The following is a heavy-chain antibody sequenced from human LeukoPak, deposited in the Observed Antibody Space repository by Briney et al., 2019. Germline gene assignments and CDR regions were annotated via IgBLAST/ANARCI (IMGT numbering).Heavy chain of an antibody. CDR1: GFNFGDYS. CDR3: TRDHDFWRGPLDV. J-gene: IGHJ6*04. CDR2: IRREGYGGTT. Sequence: PGGSLRLSCTASGFNFGDYSLSWFRQAPGVGLEWVAFIRREGYGGTTEYAAPVKGRFTISRDDSKSIAYLQMNSLKTEDTGVYYCTRDHDFWRGPLDVWGKGTTVTVSS. D-gene: IGHD3-3*01. V-gene: IGHV3-49*03.